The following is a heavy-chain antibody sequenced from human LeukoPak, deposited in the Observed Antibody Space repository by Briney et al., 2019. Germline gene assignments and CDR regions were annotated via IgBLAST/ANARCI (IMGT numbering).Heavy chain of an antibody. V-gene: IGHV3-20*04. Sequence: GGSLRLSCAASGFTFDDYGMSWVRQAPGKGLEWVSGINWNGGSTGYADSVKGRFTISRDNAKNSLYLQMNSLRAEDPALYYCARYSDSSGYPYYFDYWGQGTLVTVSS. CDR3: ARYSDSSGYPYYFDY. D-gene: IGHD3-22*01. J-gene: IGHJ4*02. CDR2: INWNGGST. CDR1: GFTFDDYG.